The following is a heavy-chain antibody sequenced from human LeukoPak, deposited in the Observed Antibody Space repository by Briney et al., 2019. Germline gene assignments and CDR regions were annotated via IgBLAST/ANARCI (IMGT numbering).Heavy chain of an antibody. J-gene: IGHJ4*02. CDR1: GFTFDDYA. D-gene: IGHD3-10*01. Sequence: PGRSLRLSCAASGFTFDDYAMHWVRQAPGEGLEWVSGISWNSGSIGYADSVKGRFTISRDNAKNSLYLQMNSLRAEDTALYYCAKGRWAREFDYWGQGTLVTVSS. V-gene: IGHV3-9*01. CDR3: AKGRWAREFDY. CDR2: ISWNSGSI.